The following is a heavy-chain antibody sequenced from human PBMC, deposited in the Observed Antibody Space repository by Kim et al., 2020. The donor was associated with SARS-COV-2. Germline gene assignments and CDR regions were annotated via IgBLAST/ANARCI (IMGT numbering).Heavy chain of an antibody. CDR3: ARDPQVNYDILTGYLTQLATYSMDV. CDR1: GGSISSSSYY. CDR2: IYYSGST. D-gene: IGHD3-9*01. J-gene: IGHJ6*04. Sequence: SETLSLTCTVSGGSISSSSYYWGWIRQPPGKGLEWIGSIYYSGSTYYNPSLKSRVTISVDTSKNQFSLKLSSVTAADTAVYYCARDPQVNYDILTGYLTQLATYSMDVCGEGTTVTVSP. V-gene: IGHV4-39*07.